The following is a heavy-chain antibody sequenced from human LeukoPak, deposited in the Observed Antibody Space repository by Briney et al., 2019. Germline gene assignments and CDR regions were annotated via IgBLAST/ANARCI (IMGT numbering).Heavy chain of an antibody. D-gene: IGHD3-10*01. CDR3: ARQSGVRGVITENYYYYGMDV. Sequence: SETLPLTCTVSGGSISSYYWSWIRQPPGKGLEWIGYIYYSGSTNYNPSLKSRVTISVDTSKNQFSLKLSSVTAADTAVYYCARQSGVRGVITENYYYYGMDVWGKGTTVTVSS. CDR2: IYYSGST. V-gene: IGHV4-59*01. CDR1: GGSISSYY. J-gene: IGHJ6*04.